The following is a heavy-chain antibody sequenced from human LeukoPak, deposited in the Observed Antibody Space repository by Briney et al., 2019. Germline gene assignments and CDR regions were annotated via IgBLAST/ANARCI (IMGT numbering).Heavy chain of an antibody. V-gene: IGHV3-23*01. Sequence: GGSLRLSCPASGFTFSSYEMNWVRQAPGKGLEWVSAISGSGDNTYYADSVKGRFTVSRDNSKNTLYVQMKSLRAEDTAVYYCAKGSGWEMSYYYYYMDVWGKGTTVTISS. CDR3: AKGSGWEMSYYYYYMDV. CDR1: GFTFSSYE. J-gene: IGHJ6*03. CDR2: ISGSGDNT. D-gene: IGHD1-26*01.